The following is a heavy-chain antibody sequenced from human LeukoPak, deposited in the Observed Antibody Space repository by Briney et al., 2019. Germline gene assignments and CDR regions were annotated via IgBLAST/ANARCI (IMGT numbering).Heavy chain of an antibody. V-gene: IGHV3-20*01. D-gene: IGHD3-10*01. CDR2: VNWSGAET. CDR3: VRGGWRRTNGMDV. CDR1: GFSFGSYG. J-gene: IGHJ6*02. Sequence: RPGGSLRLSCTVSGFSFGSYGMNWVRQVPGKGLEWVSGVNWSGAETGYADSVKGRFTVSRDNAKNSMHLELKSLRIEDTAVYHCVRGGWRRTNGMDVWGQGTTVTVSS.